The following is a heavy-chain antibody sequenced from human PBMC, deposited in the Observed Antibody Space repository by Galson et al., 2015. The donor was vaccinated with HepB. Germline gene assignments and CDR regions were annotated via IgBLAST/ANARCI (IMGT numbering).Heavy chain of an antibody. CDR2: IGTAGDT. CDR1: GFTFSSYD. V-gene: IGHV3-13*04. CDR3: ARGRYWRGFDY. Sequence: SLRLSCAASGFTFSSYDMHWVRQAPGKGLEWVSAIGTAGDTYYPGSVKGRFTISRENAKNSLYLQMNSLRAGDTAVYYCARGRYWRGFDYWGQGTLVTVSS. J-gene: IGHJ4*02. D-gene: IGHD1-26*01.